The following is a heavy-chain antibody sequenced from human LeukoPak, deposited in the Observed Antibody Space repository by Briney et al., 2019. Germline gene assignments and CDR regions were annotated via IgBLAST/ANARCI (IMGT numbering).Heavy chain of an antibody. V-gene: IGHV3-43*02. J-gene: IGHJ6*03. CDR3: AKDIRDIVVVPAGYYYYMDV. Sequence: GGSLRLSCAASGFTFDDYAMHWVRQAPGKGREWVSLISGDGDSTSYADSVKGRFTISRDNSKNSLYLQMNSLRTEDPDLYYCAKDIRDIVVVPAGYYYYMDVWGKGTTVTVSS. CDR1: GFTFDDYA. CDR2: ISGDGDST. D-gene: IGHD2-2*01.